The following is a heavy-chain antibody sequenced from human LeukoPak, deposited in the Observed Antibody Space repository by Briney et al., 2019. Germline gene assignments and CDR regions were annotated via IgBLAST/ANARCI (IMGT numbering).Heavy chain of an antibody. D-gene: IGHD3-22*01. Sequence: GASVRVSCKASGYTFTSYGISWVRQAPGQGLEWMGWISAYNGNTNYAQKLRGRVTMTTDTSTSTAYMELRSLRSDDTAVYYCARSPYYYDSSRPGFDYWGQGTLVTVSS. J-gene: IGHJ4*02. CDR1: GYTFTSYG. V-gene: IGHV1-18*01. CDR2: ISAYNGNT. CDR3: ARSPYYYDSSRPGFDY.